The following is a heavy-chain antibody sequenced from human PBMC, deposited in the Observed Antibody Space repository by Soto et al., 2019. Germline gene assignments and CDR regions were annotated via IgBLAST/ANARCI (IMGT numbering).Heavy chain of an antibody. D-gene: IGHD2-15*01. Sequence: GGSLRLSCAASGFTFDDYAMHWVRQAPGKGLEWVSGISWNSGSIGYADSVKGRFTISRDNAKNSLYLQMNSLRAEDTALYYCAKDIRDIVVYRGSGVDAFDIWGQGTMVTVSS. V-gene: IGHV3-9*01. CDR2: ISWNSGSI. CDR1: GFTFDDYA. CDR3: AKDIRDIVVYRGSGVDAFDI. J-gene: IGHJ3*02.